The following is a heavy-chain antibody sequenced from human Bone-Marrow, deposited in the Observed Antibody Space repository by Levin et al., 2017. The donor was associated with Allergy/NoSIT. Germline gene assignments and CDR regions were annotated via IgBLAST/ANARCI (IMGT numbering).Heavy chain of an antibody. J-gene: IGHJ5*02. CDR3: STIVSDCSGGSCYRWFDP. D-gene: IGHD2-15*01. CDR2: IKSKTDGGTT. Sequence: KTGGSLRLSCAASGFIFSNAWMGWVRQAPGKGLEWVGRIKSKTDGGTTDYAAPVKGRFTISRDDSKNRLYLQMNSLETEDTAVYYCSTIVSDCSGGSCYRWFDPWGQGTLVTVSS. V-gene: IGHV3-15*01. CDR1: GFIFSNAW.